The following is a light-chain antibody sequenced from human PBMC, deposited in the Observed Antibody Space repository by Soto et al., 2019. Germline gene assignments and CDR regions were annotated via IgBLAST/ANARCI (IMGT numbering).Light chain of an antibody. V-gene: IGKV3-15*01. CDR1: QSVGSN. J-gene: IGKJ1*01. CDR2: GAS. CDR3: QQYNNLPPYRT. Sequence: EIVMTQSPATMSVSPGDRAALSCMASQSVGSNLAEYQQNTGQAPRLLIYGASTRATGILARFSGSGYGTEVTLTISSLQSEYFAIYFCQQYNNLPPYRTFGQGTKVEIK.